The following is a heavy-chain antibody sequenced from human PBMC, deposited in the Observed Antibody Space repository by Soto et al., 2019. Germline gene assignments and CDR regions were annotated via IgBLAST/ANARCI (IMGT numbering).Heavy chain of an antibody. D-gene: IGHD3-10*01. CDR2: TSIYNGHT. CDR3: ARDQRYYGSGYYYSDS. CDR1: CYTFTASG. J-gene: IGHJ1*01. V-gene: IGHV1-18*01. Sequence: SVKVSFKASCYTFTASGISWVRQAPGQGLEWMGWTSIYNGHTEYSPKFLGRVVMTTDTSTSTAYMELRSLRSDDTAVYYCARDQRYYGSGYYYSDSWGQGTLVTVSS.